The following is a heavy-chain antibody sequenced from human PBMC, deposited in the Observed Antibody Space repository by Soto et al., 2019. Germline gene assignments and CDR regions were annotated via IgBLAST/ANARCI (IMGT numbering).Heavy chain of an antibody. CDR3: ARHNRYSSTWFEGWFDP. CDR1: GYSFTNYW. V-gene: IGHV5-51*01. Sequence: GESLKISCQGSGYSFTNYWVGWVRQIPGGGLEWMGIIHPGDSDTRYSPFFQGQVTISADKSISTAYLQWSSLKASDTAMYYCARHNRYSSTWFEGWFDPWGQGTLVTVSS. D-gene: IGHD6-13*01. J-gene: IGHJ5*02. CDR2: IHPGDSDT.